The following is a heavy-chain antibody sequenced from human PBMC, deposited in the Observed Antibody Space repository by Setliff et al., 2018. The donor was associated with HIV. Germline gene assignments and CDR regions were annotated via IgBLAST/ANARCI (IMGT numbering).Heavy chain of an antibody. D-gene: IGHD6-6*01. CDR1: RFIFSGYG. V-gene: IGHV3-30*02. Sequence: GESLRLSCAASRFIFSGYGMHWVRQAPGQGLQWVAFIHFDGRDSYYANSVRGRFTISRDNSQKMLWLQMNNLRPEDTAIYYCAKALSMRTIGGYNYMDAWGKGTSVTVSS. CDR2: IHFDGRDS. J-gene: IGHJ6*03. CDR3: AKALSMRTIGGYNYMDA.